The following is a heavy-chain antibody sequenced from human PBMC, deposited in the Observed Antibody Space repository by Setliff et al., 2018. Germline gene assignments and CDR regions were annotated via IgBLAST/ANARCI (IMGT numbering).Heavy chain of an antibody. D-gene: IGHD3-22*01. V-gene: IGHV1-18*01. J-gene: IGHJ6*01. CDR2: ISADNGHT. Sequence: ASVKVSCKTSGYSFTSYGISWVRQAPGHALEWMGWISADNGHTKNVKKFQGRVTMTTDTATSTAYMELRSLRSDDTAVYYCARERAYDGLNYYGMDVWGQGTTVTVSS. CDR1: GYSFTSYG. CDR3: ARERAYDGLNYYGMDV.